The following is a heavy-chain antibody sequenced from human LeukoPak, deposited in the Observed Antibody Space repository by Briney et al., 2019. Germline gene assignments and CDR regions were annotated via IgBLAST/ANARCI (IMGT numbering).Heavy chain of an antibody. CDR2: MRDNGSDK. J-gene: IGHJ3*01. Sequence: GGSLRLSCAASGFTLSSYGIHWVRQAPGKGLEWVSFMRDNGSDKYYRDSVKGRFTTSRDNSKNTLYLQMNSLRVEDTAVYYCTSRTGASWGQGTMVTVSA. V-gene: IGHV3-30*02. CDR3: TSRTGAS. D-gene: IGHD7-27*01. CDR1: GFTLSSYG.